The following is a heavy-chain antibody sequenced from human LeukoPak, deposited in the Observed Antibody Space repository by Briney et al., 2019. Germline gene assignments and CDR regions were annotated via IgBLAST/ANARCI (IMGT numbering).Heavy chain of an antibody. D-gene: IGHD3-22*01. V-gene: IGHV4-34*01. CDR3: ARSRNYYDSSGYYWD. CDR2: INHSGST. J-gene: IGHJ4*02. Sequence: SETLSLTCAVYGGSFSGYYWSWIRQPPGKGLEWIGEINHSGSTNYNPSLKSRVTISVDTSKNQFSLKLSSATAADTAVYYCARSRNYYDSSGYYWDWGQGTLVTVSS. CDR1: GGSFSGYY.